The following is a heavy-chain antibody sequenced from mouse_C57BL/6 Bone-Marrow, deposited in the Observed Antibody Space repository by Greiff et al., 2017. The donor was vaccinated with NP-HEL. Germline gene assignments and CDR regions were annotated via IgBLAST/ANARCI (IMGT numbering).Heavy chain of an antibody. J-gene: IGHJ1*03. V-gene: IGHV1-53*01. Sequence: QVQLQQPGTELVKPGASVKLSCKASGYTFTSYWMHWVKQRPGQGLEWIGNINPSNGGINYNEKFKSKATLTVDNSSSTAYLQLSSLTSEDAAVYYGASLLRPLVLDVWGTGTTVTVSS. CDR1: GYTFTSYW. D-gene: IGHD1-2*01. CDR2: INPSNGGI. CDR3: ASLLRPLVLDV.